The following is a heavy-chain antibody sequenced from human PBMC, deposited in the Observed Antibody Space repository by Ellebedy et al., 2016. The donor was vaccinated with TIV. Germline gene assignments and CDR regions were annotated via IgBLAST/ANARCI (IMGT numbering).Heavy chain of an antibody. D-gene: IGHD3-22*01. V-gene: IGHV3-30-3*01. Sequence: GESLKISXATSGFTFSGYSMPWVRQAPGKGLECVAFISNDGNNQYYPDSVKGRFTVSRDSSEYTLFLHMNSLRAYDTAVYYCARQSQIHQWFMDYWGQGTLVTVSS. CDR3: ARQSQIHQWFMDY. J-gene: IGHJ4*02. CDR2: ISNDGNNQ. CDR1: GFTFSGYS.